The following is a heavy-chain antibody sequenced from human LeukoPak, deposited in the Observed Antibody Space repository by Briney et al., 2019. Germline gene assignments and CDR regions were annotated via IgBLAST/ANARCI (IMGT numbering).Heavy chain of an antibody. CDR2: ISGSGSNT. CDR3: ARSRFGGNYVFDY. D-gene: IGHD4-23*01. V-gene: IGHV3-23*01. CDR1: GFIFNSYA. J-gene: IGHJ4*02. Sequence: PGGSLRLSCAASGFIFNSYAITWVRQAPGKGPEWVSGISGSGSNTYYADSVKGRFTISRDNSKNTLYLQMNSLRADDTAVYYCARSRFGGNYVFDYWGQGTLVIVSS.